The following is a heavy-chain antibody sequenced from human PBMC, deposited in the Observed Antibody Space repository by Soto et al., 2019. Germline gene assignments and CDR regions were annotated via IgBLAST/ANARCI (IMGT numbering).Heavy chain of an antibody. Sequence: HPGGSLRLSCAASGFTFSSFDMHWVRQATGKGLEWVSRIGAAGDTYYPVSVKGRFTIFRENAKNSLYLQMNSLRAGDTAVYYCVRDDFGLGIDYWGLGTLVTVSS. V-gene: IGHV3-13*04. CDR3: VRDDFGLGIDY. CDR2: IGAAGDT. D-gene: IGHD1-26*01. J-gene: IGHJ4*02. CDR1: GFTFSSFD.